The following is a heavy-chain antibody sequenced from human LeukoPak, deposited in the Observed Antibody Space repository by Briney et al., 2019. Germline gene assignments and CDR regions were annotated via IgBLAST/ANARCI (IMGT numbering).Heavy chain of an antibody. D-gene: IGHD4-17*01. CDR1: GGTFSSYA. J-gene: IGHJ4*02. V-gene: IGHV1-69*06. CDR2: IIPIFGTA. CDR3: AARRTVFDYGDYGGIDY. Sequence: GASVTVSCKASGGTFSSYAISWVRQAPGQGREWMGGIIPIFGTANYAQKFQGRVTITADKSTSTAYMELSSLRSEDTAVYYCAARRTVFDYGDYGGIDYWGQGTLVTVSS.